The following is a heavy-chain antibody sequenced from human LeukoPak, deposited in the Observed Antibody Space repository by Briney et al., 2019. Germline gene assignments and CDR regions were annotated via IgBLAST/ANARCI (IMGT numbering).Heavy chain of an antibody. Sequence: PGGSLRLSCAASGFTFSSYGMSWVRQAPGKGLQWVSVIIGSGSSTYYADSVKGRFTIPRDNSRNTLYLQMNSLRAEDTAVYYCARWYYYETSGLYYGSFDDWGQGTLVTVSS. V-gene: IGHV3-23*01. J-gene: IGHJ5*02. CDR1: GFTFSSYG. CDR3: ARWYYYETSGLYYGSFDD. CDR2: IIGSGSST. D-gene: IGHD3-22*01.